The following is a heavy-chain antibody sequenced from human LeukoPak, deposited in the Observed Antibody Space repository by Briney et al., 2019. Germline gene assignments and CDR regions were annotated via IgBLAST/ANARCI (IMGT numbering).Heavy chain of an antibody. D-gene: IGHD6-19*01. CDR2: IYHSGST. CDR3: ARGIAVAGKGGDNWFDP. CDR1: GGSFSGYY. Sequence: PSETLSLTCAVYGGSFSGYYWSWIRQPPGKGLEWIGYIYHSGSTYYNPSLKSRVTISVDRSKNQFPLKLSSVTAADTAVYYCARGIAVAGKGGDNWFDPWGQGTLVTVSS. J-gene: IGHJ5*02. V-gene: IGHV4-34*01.